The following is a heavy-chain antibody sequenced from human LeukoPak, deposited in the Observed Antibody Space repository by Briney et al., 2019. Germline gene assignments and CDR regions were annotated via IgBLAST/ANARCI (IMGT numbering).Heavy chain of an antibody. CDR1: GFTVSSNY. CDR3: ARDLYSSGWSFDY. J-gene: IGHJ4*02. D-gene: IGHD6-19*01. CDR2: IHSSGST. Sequence: GGSLRLSCAASGFTVSSNYMSWVRQAPGKGLEWVSVIHSSGSTYYADSVKGRFTISRDNSKNTLYLQMNSLRAEDTAVYYCARDLYSSGWSFDYWGQGTLVTVSS. V-gene: IGHV3-66*03.